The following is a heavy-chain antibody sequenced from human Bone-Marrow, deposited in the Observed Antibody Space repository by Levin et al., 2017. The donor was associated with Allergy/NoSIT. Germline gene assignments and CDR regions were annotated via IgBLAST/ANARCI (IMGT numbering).Heavy chain of an antibody. Sequence: ASVKVSCKASGYSFSGYDIHWVRQAPGQGLEWMGWTAPNRGGTNYAQKFQGRVTMTRDTSLTTAYMGLSRLRADDTAVYYCARGYEYAPQGGMDVWGQGTTVTVSS. CDR2: TAPNRGGT. D-gene: IGHD2/OR15-2a*01. V-gene: IGHV1-2*02. J-gene: IGHJ6*02. CDR3: ARGYEYAPQGGMDV. CDR1: GYSFSGYD.